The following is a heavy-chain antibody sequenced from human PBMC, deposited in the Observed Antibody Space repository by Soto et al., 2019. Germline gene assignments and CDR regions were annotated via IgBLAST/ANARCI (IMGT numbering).Heavy chain of an antibody. J-gene: IGHJ4*02. CDR2: FDPEDGET. D-gene: IGHD3-9*01. V-gene: IGHV1-24*01. CDR3: ATAQRYFDWLLCY. CDR1: GHTLTELS. Sequence: ASVKVSCKVSGHTLTELSMHWVRQAPGKGLEWMGGFDPEDGETIYAQKFQGRVTMTEDTSTDTAYMELSSLRSEDTAVYYCATAQRYFDWLLCYWGQGTLVTVSS.